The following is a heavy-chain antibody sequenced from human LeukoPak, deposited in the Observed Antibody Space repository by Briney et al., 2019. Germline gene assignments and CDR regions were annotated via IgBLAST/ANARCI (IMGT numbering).Heavy chain of an antibody. CDR1: GFTFSDFW. CDR3: AIATTGRGAFGS. J-gene: IGHJ4*02. CDR2: TNEAGGDK. D-gene: IGHD1-1*01. Sequence: PGGSLRLSCAASGFTFSDFWMSWVRQAPGKGLECVASTNEAGGDKLYVDSVKGRFTISRDNSKNSLSLQMNSLTAEDTAIYYCAIATTGRGAFGSWGQGTLVPVSS. V-gene: IGHV3-7*01.